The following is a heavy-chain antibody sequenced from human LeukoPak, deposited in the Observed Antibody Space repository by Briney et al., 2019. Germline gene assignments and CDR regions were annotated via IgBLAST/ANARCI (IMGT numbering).Heavy chain of an antibody. D-gene: IGHD3-22*01. J-gene: IGHJ4*02. CDR1: GFTFSTYG. CDR3: VRASRSGYDN. CDR2: ISHSSGNI. V-gene: IGHV3-48*02. Sequence: GGSLRLSCVASGFTFSTYGMNWVRQAPGKGLEWVSYISHSSGNIYYVDSVKGRFTISRDNAKNSLYLHMNSLRDEDTAVYYCVRASRSGYDNWGQGTLVTVSS.